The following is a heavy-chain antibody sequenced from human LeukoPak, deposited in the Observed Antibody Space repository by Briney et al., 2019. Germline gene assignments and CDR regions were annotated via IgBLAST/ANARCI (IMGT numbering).Heavy chain of an antibody. CDR3: AKENPYYDFWSGYSRGPFDY. Sequence: GGSLRLSCAASGFTFSSYAMSWVHQAPGKGLEWVSAISGSGGSTYYADSVKGRFTISRDNSKNTLYLQMNSLRAEDTAVYYCAKENPYYDFWSGYSRGPFDYWGQGTLVTVSS. CDR1: GFTFSSYA. CDR2: ISGSGGST. V-gene: IGHV3-23*01. J-gene: IGHJ4*02. D-gene: IGHD3-3*01.